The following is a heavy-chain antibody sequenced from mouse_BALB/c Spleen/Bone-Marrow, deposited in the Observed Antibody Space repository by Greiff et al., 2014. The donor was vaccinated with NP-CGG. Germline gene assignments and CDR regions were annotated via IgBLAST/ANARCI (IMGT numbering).Heavy chain of an antibody. D-gene: IGHD1-1*01. Sequence: LVESGAELVKPGAPVKMSCKAFGYTFTTYPIEWMKQNHGKSLEWIGNFHPYNDDTKYNEKFKGKAKLTVEKSSSTVYLELSRLTSDDSAVYYCARGGYYGSSSFAYWGQGTLVTVSA. CDR1: GYTFTTYP. J-gene: IGHJ3*01. CDR2: FHPYNDDT. V-gene: IGHV1-47*01. CDR3: ARGGYYGSSSFAY.